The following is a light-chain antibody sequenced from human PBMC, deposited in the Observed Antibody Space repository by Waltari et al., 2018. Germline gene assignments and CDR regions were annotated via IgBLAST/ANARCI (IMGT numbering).Light chain of an antibody. J-gene: IGLJ3*02. V-gene: IGLV4-69*01. CDR3: ETGGHGTWV. CDR1: SGHITNV. Sequence: QLVLTQSPSASASLGASVKLTCTLSSGHITNVIAWHQQQPGKGPRYLMKVNSDGSHRKGDDIPDRFSGSGSGPERYLTISSLQSEEEADYYCETGGHGTWVFGGGTKLTVL. CDR2: VNSDGSH.